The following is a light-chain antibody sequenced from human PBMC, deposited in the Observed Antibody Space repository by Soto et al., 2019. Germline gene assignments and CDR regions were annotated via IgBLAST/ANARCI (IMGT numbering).Light chain of an antibody. CDR2: DVT. CDR1: SRDVGAYNY. J-gene: IGLJ1*01. V-gene: IGLV2-14*01. Sequence: QSVLTQPASVSGSPGQSITISCTGTSRDVGAYNYVSWYQQHPGKAPKLMVYDVTNRPSGVSDRFSGSKSGNTASLTISGLQAEGEADYFCSSHSNITPYVFGTGTKVTVL. CDR3: SSHSNITPYV.